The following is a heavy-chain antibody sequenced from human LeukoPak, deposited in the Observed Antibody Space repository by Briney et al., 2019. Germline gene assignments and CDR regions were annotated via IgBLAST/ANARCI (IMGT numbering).Heavy chain of an antibody. CDR2: INPSGGST. CDR1: GYTFIGHH. CDR3: ARANCSSTSCAPDY. D-gene: IGHD2-2*01. V-gene: IGHV1-46*01. Sequence: ASVKVSCKASGYTFIGHHMHWVRQAPGQGLEWMGIINPSGGSTIYAQKFQGRVTMTGDTSTSTVYMELSSLRSEDTAVYYCARANCSSTSCAPDYWGQGMLVTVSS. J-gene: IGHJ4*02.